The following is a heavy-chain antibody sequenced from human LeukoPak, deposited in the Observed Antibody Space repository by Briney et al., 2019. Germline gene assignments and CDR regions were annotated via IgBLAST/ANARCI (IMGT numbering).Heavy chain of an antibody. D-gene: IGHD3-22*01. Sequence: ASVKVSCRASGYTFTDCYMHWVRQATGQGLEGMGWINPNSGGTNYAQKFQGRLTMTSDTSISTAFMELSRLRSDDTAVYYCAREWGNGGTTMTQGYWGQGTLVTVSS. CDR1: GYTFTDCY. V-gene: IGHV1-2*02. J-gene: IGHJ4*02. CDR3: AREWGNGGTTMTQGY. CDR2: INPNSGGT.